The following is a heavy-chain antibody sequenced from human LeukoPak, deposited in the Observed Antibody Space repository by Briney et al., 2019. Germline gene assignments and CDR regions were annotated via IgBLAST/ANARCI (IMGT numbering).Heavy chain of an antibody. J-gene: IGHJ4*02. CDR2: IYYSGRT. CDR3: AKTHSHFPPYFDY. D-gene: IGHD4-11*01. CDR1: GGSISSSGCY. Sequence: PSETLSLTCTVSGGSISSSGCYWGWIRQPPGKGLEWIGNIYYSGRTYYNPSLKSRVTISVDTSKNHFSLKLSSVTAADTAMYYCAKTHSHFPPYFDYWGQGTLVIVSS. V-gene: IGHV4-39*07.